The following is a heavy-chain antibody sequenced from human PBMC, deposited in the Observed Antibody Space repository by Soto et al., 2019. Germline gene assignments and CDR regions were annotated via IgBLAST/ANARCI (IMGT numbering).Heavy chain of an antibody. Sequence: QVQLQESGPGLEKPSGTLSLTCAVSGGSISSSSWWTLVRQSPGKGLEWIGEIFDSGATNYNPSLTSGLTMSVDKSYIQVSRNLSSWTATDTGVYSCTTRHAAELNNWGQGILVTVYS. CDR3: TTRHAAELNN. CDR2: IFDSGAT. D-gene: IGHD1-7*01. V-gene: IGHV4-4*01. CDR1: GGSISSSSW. J-gene: IGHJ4*02.